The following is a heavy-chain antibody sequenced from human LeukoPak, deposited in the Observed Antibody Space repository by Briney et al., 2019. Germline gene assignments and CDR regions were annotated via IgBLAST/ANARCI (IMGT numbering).Heavy chain of an antibody. CDR2: IYYSGST. Sequence: PSETLSLTCTVSGGSISSYYWSWIRQPPGKGLEWIGYIYYSGSTNYNPSLKSRVTISVDTSKNQFSLELSSVTAADTAMYYCARWLWEGAFDIWGQGTMVTVSS. CDR3: ARWLWEGAFDI. J-gene: IGHJ3*02. V-gene: IGHV4-59*01. D-gene: IGHD1-26*01. CDR1: GGSISSYY.